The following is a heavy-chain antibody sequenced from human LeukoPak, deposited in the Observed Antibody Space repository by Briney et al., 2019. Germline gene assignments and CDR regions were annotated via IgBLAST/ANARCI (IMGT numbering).Heavy chain of an antibody. CDR3: ARGALERSMTMMVAHPPDDAFDI. Sequence: ASVKVSCKASGYTFTSYGISWVRQAPGQGLEWMGWISAYNGNTNYAQKLQGRVTMTTDTSKSTAYMELRSLRSDDTAVYYCARGALERSMTMMVAHPPDDAFDIWGQGTMVTVSS. CDR2: ISAYNGNT. D-gene: IGHD3-22*01. J-gene: IGHJ3*02. V-gene: IGHV1-18*01. CDR1: GYTFTSYG.